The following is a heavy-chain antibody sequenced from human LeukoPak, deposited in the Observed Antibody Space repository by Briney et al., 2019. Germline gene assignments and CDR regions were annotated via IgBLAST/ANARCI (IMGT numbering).Heavy chain of an antibody. CDR2: ISSSGSTI. V-gene: IGHV3-48*03. CDR3: ARDPGVYGDYEGN. D-gene: IGHD4-17*01. Sequence: GGSLRLSCAASGFTFSSYEMNWVRQAPGKGLEWVSYISSSGSTIYYADSVKGRFTISRDNAKNSLYLQMNSLRAEDTAVYCCARDPGVYGDYEGNWGQGTLVTVSS. J-gene: IGHJ4*02. CDR1: GFTFSSYE.